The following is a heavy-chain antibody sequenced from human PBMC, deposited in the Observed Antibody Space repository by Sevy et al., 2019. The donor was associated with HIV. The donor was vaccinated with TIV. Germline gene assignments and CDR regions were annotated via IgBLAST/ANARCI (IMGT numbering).Heavy chain of an antibody. D-gene: IGHD3-10*01. CDR2: IYSGGST. V-gene: IGHV3-53*01. Sequence: GGSLRLSCAASGFTVSSNYMSWVRQAPGKGLEWVSVIYSGGSTYYADSVKGRFTISRDNAKNSLYLQMNSLRDEDTAVYYCARGGGRSAYYGMDVWGQWTTVTVSS. J-gene: IGHJ6*02. CDR1: GFTVSSNY. CDR3: ARGGGRSAYYGMDV.